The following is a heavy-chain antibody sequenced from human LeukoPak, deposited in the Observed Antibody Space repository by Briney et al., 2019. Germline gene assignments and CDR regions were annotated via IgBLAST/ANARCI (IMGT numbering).Heavy chain of an antibody. Sequence: PGGSLRLSCAASGFTFSSYAMHWVRQAPGKGLEWVAVISYDGSNKYYADSVKGRFTISRDNSKNTLYLQMNSLRAEDTAVYYCARVRDSSSWYYAFDIWGQGTMVTVSS. CDR1: GFTFSSYA. CDR3: ARVRDSSSWYYAFDI. J-gene: IGHJ3*02. D-gene: IGHD6-13*01. CDR2: ISYDGSNK. V-gene: IGHV3-30*04.